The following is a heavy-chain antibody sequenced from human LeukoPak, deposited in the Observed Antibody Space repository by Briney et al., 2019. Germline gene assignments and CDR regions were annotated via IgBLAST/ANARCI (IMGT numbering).Heavy chain of an antibody. V-gene: IGHV3-74*01. CDR1: GFTFSNYW. Sequence: GGSLRLSCAASGFTFSNYWTHWVRQAPGKGLVWVSRINSDGSSTSYADSVKGRFTISRDNAKNTLFLQMNSLRAEDTAMYYCARDYGRSRDYGMDVWGQGTTVTVSS. CDR2: INSDGSST. D-gene: IGHD3-10*01. CDR3: ARDYGRSRDYGMDV. J-gene: IGHJ6*02.